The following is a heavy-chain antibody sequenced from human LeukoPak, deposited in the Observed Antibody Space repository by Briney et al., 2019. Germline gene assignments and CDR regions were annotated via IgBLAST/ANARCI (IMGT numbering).Heavy chain of an antibody. CDR2: IYSSGST. D-gene: IGHD1-14*01. Sequence: SETLSLTCTVSGGSITSYYWSWIRQPPGKGLEWIGFIYSSGSTNYNPSLRSRLTISVDTSKNYFSLRLSSVTAADTAVYYCPRHFKHVRSGTQHWFDPWGQGTLVTVSS. V-gene: IGHV4-4*09. J-gene: IGHJ5*02. CDR1: GGSITSYY. CDR3: PRHFKHVRSGTQHWFDP.